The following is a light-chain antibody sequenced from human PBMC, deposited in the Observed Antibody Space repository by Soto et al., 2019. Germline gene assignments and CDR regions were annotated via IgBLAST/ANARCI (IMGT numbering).Light chain of an antibody. CDR3: QQYNNWPWT. Sequence: EIVMTQSPATLSVSPGEGATLSCRASQSFRGLLAWYQQKPGQAPRLLIYGASTRATSFPARFSGSGSGTDFTLTISSLQSEDFTVYYCQQYNNWPWTFGQGTKVDI. CDR2: GAS. J-gene: IGKJ1*01. CDR1: QSFRGL. V-gene: IGKV3-15*01.